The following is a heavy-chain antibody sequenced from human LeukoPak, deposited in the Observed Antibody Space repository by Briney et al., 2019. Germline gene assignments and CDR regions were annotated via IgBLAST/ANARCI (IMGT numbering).Heavy chain of an antibody. V-gene: IGHV3-23*01. CDR1: GFSFSTYA. CDR2: ISGRDGST. D-gene: IGHD2-21*02. Sequence: PGGSLRLSCAASGFSFSTYAMSWVRQAPGKGLEWVSGISGRDGSTYYADSVKGRFSISRDNSKNTLYLQVNGLRTEDTAVYYCAKDRLLNCRGDCYIFDYWGQGTVVTVSS. J-gene: IGHJ4*02. CDR3: AKDRLLNCRGDCYIFDY.